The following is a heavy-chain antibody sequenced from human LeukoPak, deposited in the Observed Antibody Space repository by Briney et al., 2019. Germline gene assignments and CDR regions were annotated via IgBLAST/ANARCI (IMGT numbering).Heavy chain of an antibody. Sequence: PGGSLRLSCGASGFPFSSYAMSWVRQAPGKGLEWVSGISASGGRADYADSVKGRCTISRDNSKSTLYLQMNSLTAEDTAVYYCAKGGLPAANYYYYMDVWGKGATVTVSS. D-gene: IGHD2-2*01. CDR3: AKGGLPAANYYYYMDV. V-gene: IGHV3-23*01. CDR1: GFPFSSYA. J-gene: IGHJ6*03. CDR2: ISASGGRA.